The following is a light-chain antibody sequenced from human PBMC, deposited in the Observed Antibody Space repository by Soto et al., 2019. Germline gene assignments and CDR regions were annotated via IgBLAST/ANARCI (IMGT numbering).Light chain of an antibody. CDR3: QHDNSYSEA. J-gene: IGKJ1*01. V-gene: IGKV1-5*03. CDR2: KGS. Sequence: DIQMTQSPSTLSGSVGDRVTITCRASQTISSWLAWYQQKPGKAPKLLIYKGSTLKSGVPSRFSGSGSGTEFTLTISSLQPDDFATYYCQHDNSYSEAFGQGTKVDIK. CDR1: QTISSW.